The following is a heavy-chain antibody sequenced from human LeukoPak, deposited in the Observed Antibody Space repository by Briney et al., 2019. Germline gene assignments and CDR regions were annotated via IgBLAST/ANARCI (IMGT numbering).Heavy chain of an antibody. CDR1: GFTFRNYA. J-gene: IGHJ4*02. D-gene: IGHD6-19*01. Sequence: PGGSLRLSCVVSGFTFRNYAMSWVCQAPGKGLKWASAISGSGDYIYYADSVKGRFTASRANSKNTLYLQMNSLRAEDTAVYYCVRQENDGRDGAVAYNFAYWGQGTLVSVSS. CDR2: ISGSGDYI. V-gene: IGHV3-23*01. CDR3: VRQENDGRDGAVAYNFAY.